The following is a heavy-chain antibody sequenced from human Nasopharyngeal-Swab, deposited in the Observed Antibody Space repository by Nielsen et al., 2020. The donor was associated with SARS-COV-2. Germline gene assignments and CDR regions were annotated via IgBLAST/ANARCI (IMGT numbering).Heavy chain of an antibody. CDR3: ARKVVVPSGGYNWFDP. Sequence: GGSLRLSCAASGFAFSSYSMNWVRQAPGKGLEWVSYISSSSTIYYADSVKGRFTISRDNAKNSLYLQMNSLRAEDTAVYYCARKVVVPSGGYNWFDPWGQGTLVTVSS. V-gene: IGHV3-48*01. CDR1: GFAFSSYS. D-gene: IGHD2-2*01. CDR2: ISSSSTI. J-gene: IGHJ5*02.